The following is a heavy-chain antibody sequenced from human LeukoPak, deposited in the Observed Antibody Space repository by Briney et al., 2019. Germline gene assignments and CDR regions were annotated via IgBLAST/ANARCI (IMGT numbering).Heavy chain of an antibody. Sequence: GSLRLSCAASGFTFSSYEMNWVRQAPGKGLEWVSYISSSGSTIYYADSVKGRFTISRDNAKNSLYLQMNSLRAEDTAVYYCAGARYCSSTSCYDGMDVWGQGTTVTVSS. CDR1: GFTFSSYE. D-gene: IGHD2-2*01. CDR3: AGARYCSSTSCYDGMDV. V-gene: IGHV3-48*03. J-gene: IGHJ6*02. CDR2: ISSSGSTI.